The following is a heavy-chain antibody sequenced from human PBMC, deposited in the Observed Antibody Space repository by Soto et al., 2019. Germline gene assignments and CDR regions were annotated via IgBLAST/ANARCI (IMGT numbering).Heavy chain of an antibody. D-gene: IGHD6-19*01. CDR1: GFTSRSYA. J-gene: IGHJ1*01. CDR3: ARDGGYSSGWPH. Sequence: QVQLVESGGGVVQPGRSLRLSCAASGFTSRSYAMHWVRQAPGKGLEWVAVISYDGSNKYYADSVKGRFTISRDNSKNTLYLQMNSLRADATAVYYCARDGGYSSGWPHWGQGTLVTVSS. V-gene: IGHV3-30-3*01. CDR2: ISYDGSNK.